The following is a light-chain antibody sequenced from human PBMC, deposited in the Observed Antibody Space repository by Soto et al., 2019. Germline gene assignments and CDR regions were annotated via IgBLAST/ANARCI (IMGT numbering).Light chain of an antibody. Sequence: DIEMTQSPSSLSASVGDRVTITCQASQDISNYLKWYQQKPGKAPKLLIYDASNLETGVPSRFSGSGSGTDFTFTISSLQPEYIATYYCQQYDNLPRRTFGPGTKVDIK. CDR3: QQYDNLPRRT. V-gene: IGKV1-33*01. J-gene: IGKJ3*01. CDR2: DAS. CDR1: QDISNY.